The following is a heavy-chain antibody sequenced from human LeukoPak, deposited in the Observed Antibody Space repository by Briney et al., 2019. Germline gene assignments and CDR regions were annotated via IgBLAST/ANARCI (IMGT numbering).Heavy chain of an antibody. Sequence: TSETLSLTCTVSGGSISSRTYYWGWIRQPPGKGLEWIGSIFYSGSSYYNPSLKSRVTISVDTSKNQFSLKLSSVTAADTAVYYCASLGAGGERIDIWGQGTMVTVSS. CDR1: GGSISSRTYY. J-gene: IGHJ3*02. CDR3: ASLGAGGERIDI. V-gene: IGHV4-39*07. D-gene: IGHD3-16*01. CDR2: IFYSGSS.